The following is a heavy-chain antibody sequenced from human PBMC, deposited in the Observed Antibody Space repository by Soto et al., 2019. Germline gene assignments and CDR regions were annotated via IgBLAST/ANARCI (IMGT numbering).Heavy chain of an antibody. CDR2: ISYDGSNK. D-gene: IGHD6-13*01. V-gene: IGHV3-30*18. CDR1: GFTFSSYG. Sequence: GGSLRLSCAASGFTFSSYGMHWVRQAPGKGLEWVAVISYDGSNKYYADSVKGRFTISRDNSKNTLYLQMNSLRAVDTAVYYCAKAHHREQLPRDYFDYWGQGTLVTVSS. CDR3: AKAHHREQLPRDYFDY. J-gene: IGHJ4*02.